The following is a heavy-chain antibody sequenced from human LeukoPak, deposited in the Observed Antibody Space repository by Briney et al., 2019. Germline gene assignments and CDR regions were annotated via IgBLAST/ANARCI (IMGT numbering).Heavy chain of an antibody. CDR2: INHSGST. J-gene: IGHJ4*02. CDR1: GGSFSGYY. D-gene: IGHD5/OR15-5a*01. Sequence: NPSETLSLTCAVYGGSFSGYYWSWIRQPPGKGLEWIGEINHSGSTNHDPSLKSRVTISVDTSKNQFSLKLSSVTAADTAVYYCARGSVAFDYWGQGTLVTVSS. V-gene: IGHV4-34*01. CDR3: ARGSVAFDY.